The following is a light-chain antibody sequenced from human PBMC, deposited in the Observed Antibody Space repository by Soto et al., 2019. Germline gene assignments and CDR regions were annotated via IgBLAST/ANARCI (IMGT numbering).Light chain of an antibody. CDR2: AAS. CDR1: QSISSY. V-gene: IGKV1-39*01. CDR3: QQSYSTPT. Sequence: DIQMTQSPSSLSASVGDRVTITCRASQSISSYLNWYQQKPGKAPKLLIYAASSLQSGVPSRFSGSGSGTDFPLPIGSLQPEDFAPYYCQQSYSTPTFGPGTKVDI. J-gene: IGKJ3*01.